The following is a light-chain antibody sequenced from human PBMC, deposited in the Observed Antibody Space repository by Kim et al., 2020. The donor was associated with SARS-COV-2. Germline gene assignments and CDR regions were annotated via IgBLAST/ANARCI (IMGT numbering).Light chain of an antibody. CDR1: QSISSY. J-gene: IGKJ1*01. Sequence: SVGDRVTVTCRASQSISSYLNWCQHKPGKAPKLLIYAASSLQSGVPSRFSGSGSGTDFTLTISSLQPEDFATYYCQQTYSTPQTFGQGTKVDIK. CDR2: AAS. V-gene: IGKV1-39*01. CDR3: QQTYSTPQT.